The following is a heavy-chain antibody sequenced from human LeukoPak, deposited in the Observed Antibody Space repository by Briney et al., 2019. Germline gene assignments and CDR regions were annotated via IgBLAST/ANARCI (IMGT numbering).Heavy chain of an antibody. CDR2: MNPNSGNT. J-gene: IGHJ4*02. CDR1: GYTFTSYD. V-gene: IGHV1-8*01. CDR3: ARGKRTIFGLGISYYFDY. D-gene: IGHD3/OR15-3a*01. Sequence: ASVKVSCKASGYTFTSYDINWVRQATGQGLEWMGWMNPNSGNTGYAQKFQGRVTMTRNTSISTAYMELSSLRSEDMAVYYCARGKRTIFGLGISYYFDYWGQGTLVTVSS.